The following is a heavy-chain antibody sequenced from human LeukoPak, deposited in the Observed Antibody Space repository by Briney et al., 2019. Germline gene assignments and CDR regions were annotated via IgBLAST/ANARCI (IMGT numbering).Heavy chain of an antibody. CDR1: GYTFTGYH. CDR3: ARDYCSSTSCLFDY. V-gene: IGHV1-2*06. D-gene: IGHD2-2*01. CDR2: INPNSGDT. J-gene: IGHJ4*02. Sequence: EASVKVSCKASGYTFTGYHMHWLRQAPGQGLEWMGRINPNSGDTNNAQKFQGRVTMTRDTSISTAYMDLSRLTSDDTAVYYCARDYCSSTSCLFDYWGQGTLVTVSS.